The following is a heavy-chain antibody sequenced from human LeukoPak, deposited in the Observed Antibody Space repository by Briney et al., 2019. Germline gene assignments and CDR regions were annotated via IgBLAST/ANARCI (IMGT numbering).Heavy chain of an antibody. D-gene: IGHD5-18*01. CDR2: INHSGST. Sequence: SETLSLTCAVYGGSFSGYYWSWIRQPPGKGLEWIGEINHSGSTNYNPSLKSRVTISVDTSKSQFSLKLSSVTAADTAVYYCARGTVQLWFPLDYWGQGTLVTVSS. CDR1: GGSFSGYY. V-gene: IGHV4-34*01. CDR3: ARGTVQLWFPLDY. J-gene: IGHJ4*02.